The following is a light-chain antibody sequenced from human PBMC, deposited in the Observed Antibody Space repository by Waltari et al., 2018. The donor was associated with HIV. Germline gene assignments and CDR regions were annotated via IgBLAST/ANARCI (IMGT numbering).Light chain of an antibody. V-gene: IGKV2-28*01. Sequence: DIVMSQSPLSLAVTPGEPASISCKSTQSLLQTNTYNYLDWYLQKPGQSPKLLIYLGSAGASGVPDRFSGSGSGTDFTLEITRVEAEDVGVYYCMQALQTPYTFGQGTNLDI. J-gene: IGKJ2*01. CDR3: MQALQTPYT. CDR2: LGS. CDR1: QSLLQTNTYNY.